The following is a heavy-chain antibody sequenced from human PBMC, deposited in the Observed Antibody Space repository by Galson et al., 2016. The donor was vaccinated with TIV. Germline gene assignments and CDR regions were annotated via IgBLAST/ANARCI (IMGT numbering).Heavy chain of an antibody. Sequence: ETLSLTCAVYGGSLSDYYWSWIRQPPGKGLEWIGELNHSGHTHHNPSLKSRVTISLDTSKNQFSLTLTSVTAADTAVYYCARDSHYGPYYYGMDVWGQGTTVTVSS. CDR2: LNHSGHT. D-gene: IGHD4-17*01. V-gene: IGHV4-34*01. CDR1: GGSLSDYY. CDR3: ARDSHYGPYYYGMDV. J-gene: IGHJ6*02.